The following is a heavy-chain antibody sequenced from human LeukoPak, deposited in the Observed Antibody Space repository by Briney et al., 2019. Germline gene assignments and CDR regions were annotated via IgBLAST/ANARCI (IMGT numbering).Heavy chain of an antibody. CDR2: IDQDGSEK. Sequence: GGSLRLSCAASGFTFISSWMAWVRQAPGIGLEWVANIDQDGSEKNYVDSVKGRFTISRDNANNSLHLRMNSLRAEDTAVYYCARDGGDCDSTTCYGRLDYWGQGTLVTVSS. J-gene: IGHJ4*02. D-gene: IGHD2/OR15-2a*01. CDR3: ARDGGDCDSTTCYGRLDY. V-gene: IGHV3-7*04. CDR1: GFTFISSW.